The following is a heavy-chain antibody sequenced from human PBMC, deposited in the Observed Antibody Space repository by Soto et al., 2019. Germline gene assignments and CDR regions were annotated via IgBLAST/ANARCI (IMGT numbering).Heavy chain of an antibody. CDR1: GGSISSGGYS. J-gene: IGHJ5*02. Sequence: SETLSLTCAVSGGSISSGGYSWSWIRQPPGKGLEWIGYIYHSGSTYYNTSLKSRVTISVDKSNNQISLMLHSVTAADTAVYYCATLPPRIVVVVTPIPTWGLGTLVTVSS. CDR2: IYHSGST. CDR3: ATLPPRIVVVVTPIPT. D-gene: IGHD2-8*02. V-gene: IGHV4-30-2*01.